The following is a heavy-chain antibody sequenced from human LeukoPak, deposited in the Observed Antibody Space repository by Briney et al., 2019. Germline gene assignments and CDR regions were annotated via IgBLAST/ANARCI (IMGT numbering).Heavy chain of an antibody. CDR1: GGSISSYY. J-gene: IGHJ2*01. CDR2: IYHSGNT. CDR3: ARRWELLRIYKYFDL. V-gene: IGHV4-59*08. D-gene: IGHD1-26*01. Sequence: SETLSLTCTVSGGSISSYYWSWIRHPPGKGLEWIGYIYHSGNTNYNPSLKSRVTISVDTSKNQFSLKLSSVTAADTAVYHCARRWELLRIYKYFDLWGRGTLVTVSS.